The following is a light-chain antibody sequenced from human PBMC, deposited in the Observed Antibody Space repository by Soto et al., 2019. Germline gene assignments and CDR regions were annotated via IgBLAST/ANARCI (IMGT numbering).Light chain of an antibody. CDR2: DVS. J-gene: IGLJ1*01. V-gene: IGLV2-14*01. Sequence: SLLAQPASGSGAHGQTITLSCPENSTDVGGYNYVSWYQQHPGKAPKLMIYDVSNRPSGVSNRFSGSKSGNTASLTISGLQAEDEADYYCSSYTSSSTYVFGTGTKVTVL. CDR1: STDVGGYNY. CDR3: SSYTSSSTYV.